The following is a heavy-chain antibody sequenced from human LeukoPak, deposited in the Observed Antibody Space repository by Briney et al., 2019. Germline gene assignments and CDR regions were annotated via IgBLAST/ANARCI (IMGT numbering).Heavy chain of an antibody. Sequence: PGGSLRLSCAASGFTFSSYWMHWVRQAPGKGLVWVSRINSDGSSTSYADSVKGRFTISRDNAKNTLYLQMNSLRAEDTAVYYCARAYYYGSGSYYYAFDIWGQGTMVTVSS. J-gene: IGHJ3*02. CDR1: GFTFSSYW. CDR2: INSDGSST. V-gene: IGHV3-74*01. D-gene: IGHD3-10*01. CDR3: ARAYYYGSGSYYYAFDI.